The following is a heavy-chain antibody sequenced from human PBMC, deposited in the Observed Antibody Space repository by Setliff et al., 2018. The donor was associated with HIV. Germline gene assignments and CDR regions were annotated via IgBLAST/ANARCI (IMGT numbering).Heavy chain of an antibody. CDR2: IYTSGST. Sequence: LSLTCTVSGASIGIGSYYWSWIRQPAGKGLEWIGRIYTSGSTNYNPSLKSRVTISVDTSKNQFSLKLSSVTAADTAVYYCARGYYDSSGTFDYWGQGTLVTVS. CDR3: ARGYYDSSGTFDY. CDR1: GASIGIGSYY. V-gene: IGHV4-61*02. J-gene: IGHJ4*02. D-gene: IGHD3-22*01.